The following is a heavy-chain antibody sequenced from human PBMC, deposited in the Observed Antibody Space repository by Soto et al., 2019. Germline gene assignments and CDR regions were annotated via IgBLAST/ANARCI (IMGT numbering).Heavy chain of an antibody. CDR1: GDSVSRKGVA. J-gene: IGHJ4*02. Sequence: SQTLSLTCAISGDSVSRKGVAWNWIRQSPSRGLEWLGRTYYRSKWYNDYALSVRSRIIINPDTSRNQFSLQLNSVTPEDTAVYYCTRDLYDTSWTLFDYWGQGTPVTVSS. V-gene: IGHV6-1*01. CDR3: TRDLYDTSWTLFDY. CDR2: TYYRSKWYN. D-gene: IGHD2-2*01.